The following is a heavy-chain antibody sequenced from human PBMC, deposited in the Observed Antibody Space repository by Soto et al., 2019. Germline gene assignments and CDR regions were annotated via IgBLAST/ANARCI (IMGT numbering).Heavy chain of an antibody. D-gene: IGHD3-22*01. CDR3: ARSLVVNPNWFDP. Sequence: SETQSLTCAVYGGSFSGYYWSWIRQPPGKGLEWIGEINHSGSTNYNPSLKSRVTISVDTSKNQFSLKLSSVTAADTAVYYCARSLVVNPNWFDPWGQGTLVTVSS. CDR2: INHSGST. CDR1: GGSFSGYY. V-gene: IGHV4-34*01. J-gene: IGHJ5*02.